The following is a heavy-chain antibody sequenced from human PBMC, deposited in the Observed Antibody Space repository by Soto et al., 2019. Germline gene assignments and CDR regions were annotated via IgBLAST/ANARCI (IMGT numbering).Heavy chain of an antibody. Sequence: ASVKVSCKVSGYTLTELSMHWVRQAPGQGLEWMGGIIPVFGTPNYSQKFQDRSTITADESASTAYMELSNLGSKDTAVYYCASGRDGYFYFEYWGQETLVTVSS. V-gene: IGHV1-69*13. CDR1: GYTLTELS. J-gene: IGHJ4*02. CDR2: IIPVFGTP. D-gene: IGHD3-22*01. CDR3: ASGRDGYFYFEY.